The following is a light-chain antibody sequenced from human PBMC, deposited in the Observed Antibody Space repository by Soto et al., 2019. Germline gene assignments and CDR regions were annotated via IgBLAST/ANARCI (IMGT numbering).Light chain of an antibody. CDR2: SDN. J-gene: IGLJ1*01. CDR1: RSNIGSNA. Sequence: QSVLTQPPSASGTPGQRVTISCSGSRSNIGSNAVTWYQQLPGTAPKLLIYSDNQRPSGVPDRISGSRAGTSASLAISGLQSEDEADYYCAAWDDSLYGNYVFGTGTKVTVL. V-gene: IGLV1-44*01. CDR3: AAWDDSLYGNYV.